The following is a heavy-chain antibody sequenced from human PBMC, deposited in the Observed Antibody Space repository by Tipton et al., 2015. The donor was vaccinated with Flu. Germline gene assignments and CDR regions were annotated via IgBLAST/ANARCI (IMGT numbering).Heavy chain of an antibody. D-gene: IGHD3-22*01. V-gene: IGHV4-59*01. CDR1: GDSISSYY. J-gene: IGHJ5*02. CDR2: IYYSGTT. Sequence: LRLSCTVSGDSISSYYWSWIRQPPGKGLEWIGSIYYSGTTNYNPSLKSRVTMSVDTSKNQFSLKLSSVTAADTAIYYCARGGGIVVENWFEPWGQGSLVTVS. CDR3: ARGGGIVVENWFEP.